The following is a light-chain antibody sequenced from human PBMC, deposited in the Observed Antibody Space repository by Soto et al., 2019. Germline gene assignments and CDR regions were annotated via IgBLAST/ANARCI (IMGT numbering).Light chain of an antibody. CDR1: SSNIGAGYD. CDR3: QSYDSSLSVV. V-gene: IGLV1-40*01. Sequence: QSVLTQPPSVSGAPGQRVTISCTGSSSNIGAGYDVHWYQQLPGTAPKLLIYGNSNRPSGVPDRFSGSKSGTSASLSITGLQCEDEADYYCQSYDSSLSVVFGGGTKLTVL. J-gene: IGLJ2*01. CDR2: GNS.